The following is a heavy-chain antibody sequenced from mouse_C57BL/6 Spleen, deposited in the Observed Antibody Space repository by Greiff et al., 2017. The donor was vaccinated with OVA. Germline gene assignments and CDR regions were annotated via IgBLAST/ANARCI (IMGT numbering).Heavy chain of an antibody. Sequence: EVKLVESGPGLVKPSQSLSLTCSVTGYSITSGYYWNWIRQFPGNKLEWMGYISYDGSNNYNPSLKNRISITRDTSKNQFFLKLNSVTTEDTATYYCARKGLRQTYYAMDYWGQGTSVTVSS. J-gene: IGHJ4*01. CDR1: GYSITSGYY. CDR3: ARKGLRQTYYAMDY. D-gene: IGHD2-4*01. CDR2: ISYDGSN. V-gene: IGHV3-6*01.